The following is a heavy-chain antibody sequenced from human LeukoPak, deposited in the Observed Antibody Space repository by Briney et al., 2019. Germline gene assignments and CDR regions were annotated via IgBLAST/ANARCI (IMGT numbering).Heavy chain of an antibody. V-gene: IGHV4-34*01. J-gene: IGHJ4*02. D-gene: IGHD3-10*01. CDR1: GGSFSGYY. CDR3: ARQGGYGSGSYDY. CDR2: IYYNGIT. Sequence: PSETLSLTCAVYGGSFSGYYWSWIRQPPGKGLEWIANIYYNGITYYNPSLKSRVTISVDTSKYQFSLKLTSVTAADTAVYYCARQGGYGSGSYDYWGQGTLVTVSS.